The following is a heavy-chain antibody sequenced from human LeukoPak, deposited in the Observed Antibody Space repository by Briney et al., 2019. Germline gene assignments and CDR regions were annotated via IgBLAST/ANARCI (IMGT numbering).Heavy chain of an antibody. V-gene: IGHV3-23*01. J-gene: IGHJ4*02. CDR1: GFTFSSYA. CDR3: ARGGSSSWHPNFDY. CDR2: ISGASGGST. Sequence: GGSLRLSCAASGFTFSSYAMTWVRQAPGKGLEWVSIISGASGGSTYYADSVKGRFTISRDNSKNTLYLQMNSLRAEDTALYYCARGGSSSWHPNFDYWGQGTLVTVSS. D-gene: IGHD6-13*01.